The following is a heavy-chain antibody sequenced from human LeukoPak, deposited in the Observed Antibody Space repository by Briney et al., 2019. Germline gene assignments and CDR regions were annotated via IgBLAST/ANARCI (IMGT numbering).Heavy chain of an antibody. D-gene: IGHD3-10*01. CDR1: GYTFTGYY. CDR3: ARDPPPNTYYYGSGAQGDY. J-gene: IGHJ4*02. Sequence: ASVKVSCKASGYTFTGYYMHWVRQAPGQGLEWMGWINPNSGGTNYAQKFQGRVTMTRDTSNSTAYMELSRLRSDDTAVYYCARDPPPNTYYYGSGAQGDYWGQGTLVTVSS. CDR2: INPNSGGT. V-gene: IGHV1-2*02.